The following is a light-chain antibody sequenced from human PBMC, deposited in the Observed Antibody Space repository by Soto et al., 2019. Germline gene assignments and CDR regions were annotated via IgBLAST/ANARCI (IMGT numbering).Light chain of an antibody. CDR2: DAS. V-gene: IGKV3-11*01. J-gene: IGKJ5*01. CDR1: RSVNSY. CDR3: QHRSEWPVS. Sequence: EIVLTQSPATLSLSPGERATLSCRASRSVNSYLAWYQQRPGQAPRLLISDASNRATGIPARFSGSGSGTDFTLTIISLEPEDFAVYYCQHRSEWPVSFGQGTRLESK.